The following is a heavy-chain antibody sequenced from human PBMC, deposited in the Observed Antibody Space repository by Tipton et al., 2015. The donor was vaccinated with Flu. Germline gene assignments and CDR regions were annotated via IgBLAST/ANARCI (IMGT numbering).Heavy chain of an antibody. J-gene: IGHJ3*02. D-gene: IGHD3-22*01. CDR1: DFSLSRYW. V-gene: IGHV3-7*01. CDR3: VRVGRFDNGGYYYPDTFDI. CDR2: IKHDVGAK. Sequence: SLRLSCVGSDFSLSRYWMTWVRQAPGKGLEWVANIKHDVGAKYYSDSVKGRFTISRDNAKTSVYLQMDNLTAEDTAVYFCVRVGRFDNGGYYYPDTFDIWGQGTMVTVSS.